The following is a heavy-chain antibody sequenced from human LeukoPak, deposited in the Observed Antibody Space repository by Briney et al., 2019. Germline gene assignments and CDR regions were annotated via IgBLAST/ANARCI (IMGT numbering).Heavy chain of an antibody. D-gene: IGHD4-17*01. CDR2: ISWNSGSI. Sequence: GRSLRLSCAASGFTFDDYAMHWVRQAPGKGLEWVSGISWNSGSIGYADSVKGRFTISRDNAKNSLYLQMNSLRAEDTALYYCAKISGAYGGYFDYWGQGTLVTVSS. CDR1: GFTFDDYA. J-gene: IGHJ4*02. CDR3: AKISGAYGGYFDY. V-gene: IGHV3-9*01.